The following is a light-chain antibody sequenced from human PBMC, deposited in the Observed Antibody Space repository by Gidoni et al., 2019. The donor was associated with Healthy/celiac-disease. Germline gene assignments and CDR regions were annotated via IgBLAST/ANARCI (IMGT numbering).Light chain of an antibody. J-gene: IGKJ3*01. CDR3: QQSYSTLFT. CDR2: AAS. V-gene: IGKV1-39*01. CDR1: QSISSS. Sequence: DIQMTKSPSSLSASVGDRVTIPCRASQSISSSLNWYPQKPGKAPKLLIYAASSLQRGVPSSFSGSGSGTEFTLTISRLQPEDFATYYFQQSYSTLFTFGPGTKVDIK.